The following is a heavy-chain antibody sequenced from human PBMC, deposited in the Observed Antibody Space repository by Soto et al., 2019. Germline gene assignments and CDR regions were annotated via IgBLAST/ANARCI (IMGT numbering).Heavy chain of an antibody. V-gene: IGHV4-59*01. CDR1: GASISSYS. Sequence: PSETLSLTCSVSGASISSYSWNWIRQSPGKGLEWIGNIHYSGTTKYNPPLESRVIISVDTSKNQFSLKLSSVTAADTAIYYCAAGNDYWGQGTLVTVSS. CDR3: AAGNDY. CDR2: IHYSGTT. J-gene: IGHJ4*02. D-gene: IGHD6-13*01.